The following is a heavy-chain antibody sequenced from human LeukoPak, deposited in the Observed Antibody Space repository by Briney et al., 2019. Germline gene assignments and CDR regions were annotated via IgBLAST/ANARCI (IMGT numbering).Heavy chain of an antibody. D-gene: IGHD3-3*01. V-gene: IGHV3-7*01. CDR1: GFTFSSYW. J-gene: IGHJ6*02. CDR3: ARGFWSGLDV. CDR2: IKQDGSET. Sequence: GGSLRLSSAASGFTFSSYWMSWVRQAPGKGLEWVANIKQDGSETYYVDSVKGRLTISRDNAKNSLYLQMNSLRAEDTAIYYCARGFWSGLDVWGPGTTVTVSS.